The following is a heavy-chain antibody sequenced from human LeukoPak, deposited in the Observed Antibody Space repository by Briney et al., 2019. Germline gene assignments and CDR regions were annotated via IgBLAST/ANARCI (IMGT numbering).Heavy chain of an antibody. CDR3: ARGFSGYFNWFDP. Sequence: GGSLRLSCAASGFTFSSYSMNWVRQAPGKGLEWVSSISSSSSYIYYADSVKGRFTISRDNAKNSLYLQMNSLRAEDTAVYYCARGFSGYFNWFDPWGQGTLVTVSS. V-gene: IGHV3-21*01. J-gene: IGHJ5*02. D-gene: IGHD5-12*01. CDR2: ISSSSSYI. CDR1: GFTFSSYS.